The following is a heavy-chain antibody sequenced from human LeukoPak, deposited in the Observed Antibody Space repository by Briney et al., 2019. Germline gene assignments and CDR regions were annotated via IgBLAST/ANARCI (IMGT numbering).Heavy chain of an antibody. J-gene: IGHJ4*02. V-gene: IGHV3-74*01. CDR1: GFAFSSNW. CDR2: INSGGSGT. Sequence: GGSLRLSCAASGFAFSSNWMHWVRQTPGKGLVWVSRINSGGSGTSYAASVEGRFTISRDNSKDTLYLQMNSLRAEDTAVYYCARGSGLFDYWGQGTLVTVSS. CDR3: ARGSGLFDY.